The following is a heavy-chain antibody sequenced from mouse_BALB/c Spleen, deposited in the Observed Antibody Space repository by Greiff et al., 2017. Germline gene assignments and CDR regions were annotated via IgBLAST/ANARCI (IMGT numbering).Heavy chain of an antibody. CDR2: ISSGGSYT. Sequence: EVQVVESGGGLVKPGGSLKLSCAASGFTFSSYTMSWVRQTPEKRLEWVATISSGGSYTYYPDSVKGRFTISRDNAKNTLYLQMSSLKSEDTAMYYCTTTMITTGYAMDYWGQGTSVTVSS. J-gene: IGHJ4*01. D-gene: IGHD2-4*01. CDR1: GFTFSSYT. V-gene: IGHV5-6-4*01. CDR3: TTTMITTGYAMDY.